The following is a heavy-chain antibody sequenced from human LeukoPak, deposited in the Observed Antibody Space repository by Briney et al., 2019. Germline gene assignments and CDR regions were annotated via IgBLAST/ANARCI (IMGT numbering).Heavy chain of an antibody. D-gene: IGHD1-20*01. J-gene: IGHJ4*02. CDR3: ARAWEYNWSLKGSFDY. Sequence: PGGSLRLSCAASGFTFSSYSMTWVRQAPGKGLEWVSSISSSSSYIYYADSVKGRFTISRDNAKNSLYLQMNSLRAEDTAVYYCARAWEYNWSLKGSFDYWGQGTLVTVSS. CDR1: GFTFSSYS. V-gene: IGHV3-21*01. CDR2: ISSSSSYI.